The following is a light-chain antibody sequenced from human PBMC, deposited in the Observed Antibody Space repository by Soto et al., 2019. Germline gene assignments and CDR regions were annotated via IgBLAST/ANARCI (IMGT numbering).Light chain of an antibody. CDR1: QTLSTNS. J-gene: IGKJ3*01. V-gene: IGKV3-20*01. Sequence: EIVLTQSPGILSLSPGERATLSCRASQTLSTNSLAWYQQRPGQTPRLLIYAASTRNTDIPDRFNGSGSGTDFALTISRLEPEDFALYYSQQYDASPLTFGPGTKVDVK. CDR2: AAS. CDR3: QQYDASPLT.